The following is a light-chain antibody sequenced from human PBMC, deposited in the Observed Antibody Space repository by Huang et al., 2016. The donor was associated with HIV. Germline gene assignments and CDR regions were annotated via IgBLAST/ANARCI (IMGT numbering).Light chain of an antibody. CDR3: QHYNNWPWWT. Sequence: EVVMTQSPAILSVSPGERATLSCRASQSVTSNLAGYQQKPVQAPRLLINSASTRATGIPARCSGSGSGTEFTLTISSLQSEDFAVYYCQHYNNWPWWTFGQGTKVEIK. CDR2: SAS. V-gene: IGKV3-15*01. J-gene: IGKJ1*01. CDR1: QSVTSN.